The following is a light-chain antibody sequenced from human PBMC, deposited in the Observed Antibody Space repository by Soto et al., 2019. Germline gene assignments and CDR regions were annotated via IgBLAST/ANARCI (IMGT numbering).Light chain of an antibody. CDR1: QSVSSY. V-gene: IGKV3-11*01. J-gene: IGKJ1*01. CDR3: QQRSNWPPT. Sequence: EIVLTQSPATLSLSPGERATLSCRASQSVSSYLAWYQQKPGQAPRLLIYDASNRATGIPARFSGSESGTDFTLTIISLEPEDFAVYYCQQRSNWPPTFGQGTKVEIK. CDR2: DAS.